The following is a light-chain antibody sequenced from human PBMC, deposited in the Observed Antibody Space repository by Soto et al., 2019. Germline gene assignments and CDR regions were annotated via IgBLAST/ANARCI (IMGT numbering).Light chain of an antibody. J-gene: IGLJ2*01. Sequence: QSALTQPASVSGSPGQSITISCTGSSSDICDYDYVSWYQQHPGKAPKLMIYEVSNRPSGVSNRFSGSKSGYTASLTISGLQSEDEADYYCTSYGNRNTPVIFGGGTKLTVL. CDR1: SSDICDYDY. CDR3: TSYGNRNTPVI. V-gene: IGLV2-14*01. CDR2: EVS.